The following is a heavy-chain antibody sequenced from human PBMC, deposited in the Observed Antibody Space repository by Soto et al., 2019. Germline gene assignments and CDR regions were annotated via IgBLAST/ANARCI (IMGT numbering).Heavy chain of an antibody. CDR2: ISGSGGST. Sequence: GGSLRLSCGASGFNFSCYAMSWVRQAPGKGLEWVSAISGSGGSTYYADSVKGRFTISRDNSKNTLYLQMNSLRAEDTAVYYCAKDLGGWPPDLHYYYYGMDVWGQGTTVTVSS. CDR3: AKDLGGWPPDLHYYYYGMDV. D-gene: IGHD6-19*01. V-gene: IGHV3-23*01. J-gene: IGHJ6*02. CDR1: GFNFSCYA.